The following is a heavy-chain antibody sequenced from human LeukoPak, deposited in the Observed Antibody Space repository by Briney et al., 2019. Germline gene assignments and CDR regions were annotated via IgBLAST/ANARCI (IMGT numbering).Heavy chain of an antibody. CDR1: GYSFTNYW. J-gene: IGHJ5*01. Sequence: GESLKISCKGSGYSFTNYWIGWVRQMPGKGLEWMGILHSSDSDTTYSPSFLGQVTISADKSISTAYLQWSSLKASDTAMYYCARHRGIAGTTGGFDSWGQGTLVTVSS. CDR3: ARHRGIAGTTGGFDS. V-gene: IGHV5-51*01. CDR2: LHSSDSDT. D-gene: IGHD1-20*01.